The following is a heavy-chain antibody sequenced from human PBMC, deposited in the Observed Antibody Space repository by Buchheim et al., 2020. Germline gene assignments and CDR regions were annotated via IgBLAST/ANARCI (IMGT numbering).Heavy chain of an antibody. V-gene: IGHV4-31*03. CDR1: GGSISSGGYY. CDR2: IYYSGST. J-gene: IGHJ4*02. CDR3: ARSRLWFGEPTYPFDY. Sequence: QVQLQESGPGLVKPSQTLSLTCTVSGGSISSGGYYWSWIRQHPGKGLEWIGYIYYSGSTYYNPSLKSRVTVTVDTSKNQFSLKLSSVTAADTAVYYCARSRLWFGEPTYPFDYWGQGTL. D-gene: IGHD3-10*01.